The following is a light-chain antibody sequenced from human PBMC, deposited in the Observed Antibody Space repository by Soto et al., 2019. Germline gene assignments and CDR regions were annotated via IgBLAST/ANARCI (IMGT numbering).Light chain of an antibody. CDR2: GAS. CDR1: QSVGSN. J-gene: IGKJ2*01. CDR3: QQYHNWPPYT. V-gene: IGKV3-15*01. Sequence: EIVMTQSPATLSVSPGDSATLSCRASQSVGSNLAWFQQKPGQAPRLLISGASTRATGIPARFSGSGSGTEFTLTISSLQSEDFAVYYCQQYHNWPPYTFGQGTKLEIK.